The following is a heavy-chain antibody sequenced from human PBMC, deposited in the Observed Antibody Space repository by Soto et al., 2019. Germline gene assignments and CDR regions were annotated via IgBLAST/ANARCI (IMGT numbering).Heavy chain of an antibody. V-gene: IGHV1-2*02. CDR1: GYTFTGYY. Sequence: GASVKVSCKASGYTFTGYYMHWVRQAPGQGLEWMGWINPNSGGTNYAQKFQGRVTMTRDTSISTAYMELSRLRSDDTAVYYCARGLGGVIAILDAFDIWGQGTMVTVSS. CDR3: ARGLGGVIAILDAFDI. CDR2: INPNSGGT. J-gene: IGHJ3*02. D-gene: IGHD2-21*01.